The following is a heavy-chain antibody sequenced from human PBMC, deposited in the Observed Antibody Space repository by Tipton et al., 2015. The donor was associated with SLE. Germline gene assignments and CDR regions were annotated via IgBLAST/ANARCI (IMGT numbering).Heavy chain of an antibody. CDR1: GGSISSYY. CDR2: IYYSGST. D-gene: IGHD3-3*01. V-gene: IGHV4-59*01. CDR3: ARAPTYYEFWRGYYSYWYFDL. Sequence: TLSLTCTVSGGSISSYYWSWIRQPPGKGLEWIGYIYYSGSTNYNPSLKSRVTISVDTSKNQFSLKLSSVTAADTAVYYCARAPTYYEFWRGYYSYWYFDLWGRGTLVTVSS. J-gene: IGHJ2*01.